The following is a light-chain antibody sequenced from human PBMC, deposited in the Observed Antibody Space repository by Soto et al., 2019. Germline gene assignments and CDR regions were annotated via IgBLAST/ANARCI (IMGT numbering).Light chain of an antibody. J-gene: IGKJ5*01. CDR2: GAS. CDR3: QQAKSFPVS. Sequence: IVLKLSAGTLSLSPGEIATLSFRASQSVSSSYLAWYQQKPGQAPRLLIYGASSRATGIPDRFSGSGSGTDFTLTINNLQPEDFATYYCQQAKSFPVSFGQGTRLEIK. V-gene: IGKV3-20*01. CDR1: QSVSSSY.